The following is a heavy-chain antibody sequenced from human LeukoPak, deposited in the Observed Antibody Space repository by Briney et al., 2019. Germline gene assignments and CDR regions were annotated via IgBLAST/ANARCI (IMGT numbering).Heavy chain of an antibody. CDR2: IKQDASEK. CDR3: ARSLLGAESQYRHFDL. V-gene: IGHV3-7*01. Sequence: GGSLRLSCVGSGFTFSSSWMTWVRQAPGKGLEWVANIKQDASEKSYVDSVKGRFTISRDNAKSSLHLQMNSLRAEDTAVYYCARSLLGAESQYRHFDLWGRGTLVTVSS. CDR1: GFTFSSSW. J-gene: IGHJ2*01.